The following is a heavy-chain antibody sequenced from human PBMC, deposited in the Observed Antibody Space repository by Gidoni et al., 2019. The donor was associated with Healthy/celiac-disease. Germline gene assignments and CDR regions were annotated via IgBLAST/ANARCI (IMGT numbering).Heavy chain of an antibody. V-gene: IGHV4-4*02. CDR2: IYHSWST. D-gene: IGHD3-22*01. CDR3: AREGSYDSSGYYPLTYFDY. CDR1: GGSISSSNW. J-gene: IGHJ4*02. Sequence: QVQLQESGPGLVKPSGTLSLTCAVSGGSISSSNWWSWVRQPPGKGLEWSGEIYHSWSTNYNPSLTSRVTISVDKSKNQFSLKLSSVTAADTAVYYCAREGSYDSSGYYPLTYFDYWGQGTLVTVSS.